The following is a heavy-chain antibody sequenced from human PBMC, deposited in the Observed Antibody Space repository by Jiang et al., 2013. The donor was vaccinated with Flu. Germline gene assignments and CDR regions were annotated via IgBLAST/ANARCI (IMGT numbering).Heavy chain of an antibody. J-gene: IGHJ4*02. Sequence: GLLKPSETLSLTCAVYGGSFSGYYWSWIRQPPREGGWSGLGEINHSGSTNYNPSLKSRVTISVDTSKNQFSLKLSSVTAADTAVYYCARKDVTMIVVVFDYWGQGTLVTVSS. CDR1: GGSFSGYY. V-gene: IGHV4-34*01. D-gene: IGHD3-22*01. CDR2: INHSGST. CDR3: ARKDVTMIVVVFDY.